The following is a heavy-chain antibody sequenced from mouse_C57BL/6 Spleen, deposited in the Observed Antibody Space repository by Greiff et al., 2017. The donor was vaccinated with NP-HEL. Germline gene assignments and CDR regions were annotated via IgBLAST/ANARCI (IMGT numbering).Heavy chain of an antibody. Sequence: QVQLQQSGAELVKPGASVKISCKASGYAFSSYWMNWVKQRPGKGLEWIGQIYPGDGDTNYNGKFKGKATLTADKSSSTAYMQLSSLTSEDSAVYFCARSENYYGSSWYFDVWGTGTTVTVSS. CDR3: ARSENYYGSSWYFDV. J-gene: IGHJ1*03. D-gene: IGHD1-1*01. V-gene: IGHV1-80*01. CDR1: GYAFSSYW. CDR2: IYPGDGDT.